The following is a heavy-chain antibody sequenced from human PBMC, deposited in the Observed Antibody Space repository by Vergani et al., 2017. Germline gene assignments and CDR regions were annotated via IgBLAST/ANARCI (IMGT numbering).Heavy chain of an antibody. J-gene: IGHJ4*02. Sequence: QLQLQESGSGLVKPSQTLSLTCAVSGGSISSGGYSWSWIRQPPGKGLEWIRYIYHSGSTYYNPSLKSRVTISVDRSKNQFSLKLSSVTAADTAVYYCARGRAMIVVVPQFDYWGQGTLVTVSS. CDR2: IYHSGST. V-gene: IGHV4-30-2*01. CDR1: GGSISSGGYS. D-gene: IGHD3-22*01. CDR3: ARGRAMIVVVPQFDY.